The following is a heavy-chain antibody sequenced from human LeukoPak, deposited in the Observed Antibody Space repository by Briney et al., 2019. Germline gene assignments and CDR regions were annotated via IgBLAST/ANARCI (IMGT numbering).Heavy chain of an antibody. CDR2: ISSSSSTI. CDR1: GFTFSGYS. Sequence: PGGSLRLSCAASGFTFSGYSMNWVRQAPGKGLEWVSYISSSSSTIYYADSVKGRFTISRDNAKNSLYLQMNSLRAEDTAVYYCARVVVVAAFDYWGQGTLVTVSS. V-gene: IGHV3-48*01. CDR3: ARVVVVAAFDY. D-gene: IGHD2-15*01. J-gene: IGHJ4*02.